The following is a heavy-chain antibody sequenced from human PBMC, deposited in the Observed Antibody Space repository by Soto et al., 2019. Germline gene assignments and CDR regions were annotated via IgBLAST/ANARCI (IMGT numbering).Heavy chain of an antibody. J-gene: IGHJ4*02. CDR1: GFTFSSYG. D-gene: IGHD3-3*01. CDR3: AKEMEDFWSGYSSFDY. V-gene: IGHV3-30*18. Sequence: QVQLVESGGGVVQPGRSLRLSCAASGFTFSSYGMHWVRQAPGKGLEWVAVISYDGSNKYYADSVKGRFTISRDNSKNTLYLQMNSLRAEDTAVYYCAKEMEDFWSGYSSFDYWGQGTLVTVSS. CDR2: ISYDGSNK.